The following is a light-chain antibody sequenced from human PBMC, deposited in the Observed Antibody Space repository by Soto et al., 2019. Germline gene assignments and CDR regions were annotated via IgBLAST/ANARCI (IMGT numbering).Light chain of an antibody. V-gene: IGLV2-14*01. Sequence: QSALTQPASVSGSPGQSITIPCTGTSSDVGGYNYVSWYQQHTGKAPKLMIYDVSNRPSGVSNRFSGSKSGNTASLTISGREAEDEADYYCSSYTSSSTPLVFRGRTQLTVL. J-gene: IGLJ2*01. CDR1: SSDVGGYNY. CDR3: SSYTSSSTPLV. CDR2: DVS.